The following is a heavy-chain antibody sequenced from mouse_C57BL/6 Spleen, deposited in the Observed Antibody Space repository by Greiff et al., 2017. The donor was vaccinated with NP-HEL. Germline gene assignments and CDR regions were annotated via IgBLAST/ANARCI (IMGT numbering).Heavy chain of an antibody. D-gene: IGHD2-2*01. CDR3: ARGGGLRQNYFDY. CDR1: GYTFTSYD. Sequence: QVQLQQSGPELVKPGASVKLSCKASGYTFTSYDINWVKQRTGQGLEWIGWIYPRDGSTTYNEKFKGKATLTVDTSSSTAYMELHSLASEDSAVYFCARGGGLRQNYFDYWGQGTTLTVSS. J-gene: IGHJ2*01. CDR2: IYPRDGST. V-gene: IGHV1-85*01.